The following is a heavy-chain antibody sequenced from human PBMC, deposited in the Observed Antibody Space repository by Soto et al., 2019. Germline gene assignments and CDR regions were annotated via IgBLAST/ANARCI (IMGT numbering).Heavy chain of an antibody. J-gene: IGHJ4*02. CDR1: GFTFSTYA. CDR2: ISGSGGRT. D-gene: IGHD1-26*01. V-gene: IGHV3-23*01. CDR3: AKDQGPSGSPSDY. Sequence: PGGSLRLSCAASGFTFSTYAMNWVRQAPGKGLEWVSGISGSGGRTYYADPVKGRFTISRDTSKNTLCLQMNSLRVEDTAVYYCAKDQGPSGSPSDYWGQGTLVTVSS.